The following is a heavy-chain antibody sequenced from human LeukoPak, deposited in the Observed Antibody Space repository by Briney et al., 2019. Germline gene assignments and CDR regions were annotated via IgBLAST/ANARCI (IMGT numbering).Heavy chain of an antibody. V-gene: IGHV1-2*02. CDR3: ARGEYRYGNDY. D-gene: IGHD5-18*01. J-gene: IGHJ4*02. CDR2: INPKSGGT. CDR1: GYTLTDYY. Sequence: AAVKVSCKASGYTLTDYYIQWVRQAPGQGLEWMGWINPKSGGTNYARNFQGRVTMTRDTTISTAYMELSRLRSDDTAVYYCARGEYRYGNDYWGQGTLVTVSS.